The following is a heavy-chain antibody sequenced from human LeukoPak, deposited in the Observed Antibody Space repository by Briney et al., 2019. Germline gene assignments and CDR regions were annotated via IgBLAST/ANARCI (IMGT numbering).Heavy chain of an antibody. Sequence: SVKVSCKASGGTFSSYAISWVRQAPGQGLEWMGGIIPIFGTANYAQKFQGRVTITADESTSTAYMELSSLRSEDTAVYYCAREESSRLSAWFDPWGQETLVTVSS. V-gene: IGHV1-69*01. CDR2: IIPIFGTA. D-gene: IGHD6-13*01. J-gene: IGHJ5*02. CDR1: GGTFSSYA. CDR3: AREESSRLSAWFDP.